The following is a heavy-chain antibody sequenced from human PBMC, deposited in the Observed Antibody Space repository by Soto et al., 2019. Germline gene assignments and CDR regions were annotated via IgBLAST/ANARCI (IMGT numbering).Heavy chain of an antibody. CDR2: IRNKANSYTT. D-gene: IGHD3-3*02. Sequence: EVHLVESGGGLVQPGGSLRLSCAASGFTFSDHYMDWVRQAPGKGLEWVGRIRNKANSYTTDYAASVQGRFTISRDDSKNSLYLLMNSLKTEVTAMYYCASGTFSLPWGQGTLVTVSS. J-gene: IGHJ5*02. V-gene: IGHV3-72*01. CDR1: GFTFSDHY. CDR3: ASGTFSLP.